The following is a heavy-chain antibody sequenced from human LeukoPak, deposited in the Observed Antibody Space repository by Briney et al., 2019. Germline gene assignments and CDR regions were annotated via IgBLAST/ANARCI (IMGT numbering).Heavy chain of an antibody. J-gene: IGHJ6*02. CDR1: GGTFSSYA. D-gene: IGHD6-19*01. V-gene: IGHV1-69*13. CDR3: ARGYSSGWYPYYYGMDV. Sequence: EASVKVSCKASGGTFSSYAISWVRQAPGQGLEWMGGIILIFGTANYAQKFQGRVTITADESTSTAYMELSSLRSEDTAVYYCARGYSSGWYPYYYGMDVWGQGTTVTVSS. CDR2: IILIFGTA.